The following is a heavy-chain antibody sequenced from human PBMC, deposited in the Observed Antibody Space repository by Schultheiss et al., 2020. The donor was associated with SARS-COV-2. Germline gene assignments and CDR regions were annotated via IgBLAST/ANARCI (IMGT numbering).Heavy chain of an antibody. CDR1: GGSISSSNW. J-gene: IGHJ6*02. Sequence: SETLSLTCAVSGGSISSSNWWSWVRQPPGKGLEWIGEIYHSGSTNYNPSLKSRVTISVDKSKNQFSLKLSSVTAADTAVYYCARVRVTTVTAPYYYYGMDVWGQGTTVTVSS. D-gene: IGHD4-17*01. CDR3: ARVRVTTVTAPYYYYGMDV. CDR2: IYHSGST. V-gene: IGHV4-4*02.